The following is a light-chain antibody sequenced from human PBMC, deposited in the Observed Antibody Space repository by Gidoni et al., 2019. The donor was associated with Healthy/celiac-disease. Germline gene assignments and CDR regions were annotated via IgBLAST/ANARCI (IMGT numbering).Light chain of an antibody. CDR3: QQYGSSPLIA. CDR2: GAS. V-gene: IGKV3-20*01. J-gene: IGKJ5*01. Sequence: EIVLTQSPGTLSLSPGERATLSCRASQSVSSSYLAWYQQKPGQAPRLLIYGASRRATGIPDRFSGSGSGTDFTLTISRLEPEDFAVYYCQQYGSSPLIAFGQGTRLEIK. CDR1: QSVSSSY.